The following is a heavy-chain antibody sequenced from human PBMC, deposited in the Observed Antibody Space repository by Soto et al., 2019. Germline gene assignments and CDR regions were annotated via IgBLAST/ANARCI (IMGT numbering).Heavy chain of an antibody. Sequence: QVQLVQSGAEVKKPGSSVKVSCKASGGTFSSYTISWVRQAPGQGLEWMGRIIPILGIANYAQKFQGRVTITADKSTSTAYMELSSLRSDDTAVYYCARGLTGDYFDYWGQGTLVTVSS. CDR1: GGTFSSYT. D-gene: IGHD7-27*01. CDR2: IIPILGIA. V-gene: IGHV1-69*02. CDR3: ARGLTGDYFDY. J-gene: IGHJ4*02.